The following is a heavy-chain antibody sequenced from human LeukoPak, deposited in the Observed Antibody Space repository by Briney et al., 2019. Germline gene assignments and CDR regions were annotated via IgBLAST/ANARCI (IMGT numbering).Heavy chain of an antibody. J-gene: IGHJ5*02. Sequence: ASVKVSCKASGYTFIDDYIYWLRQAPGQGPEYMGWINPKSGDSRFVEKLQGRVNLTRDTSITTTYLELKRLRCDDTAVYYCATDVETGSWGQGTLVTVSS. CDR3: ATDVETGS. CDR1: GYTFIDDY. V-gene: IGHV1-2*02. CDR2: INPKSGDS. D-gene: IGHD2-21*02.